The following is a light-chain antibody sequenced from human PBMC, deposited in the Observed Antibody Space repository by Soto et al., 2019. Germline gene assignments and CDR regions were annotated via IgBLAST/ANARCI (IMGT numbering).Light chain of an antibody. CDR3: QQSYSIPWT. CDR2: AAS. Sequence: DIRMTQSPSTLSSSLGDGVTITFRASQSISNRLAWYQQKPGKAPKLLIYAASSLQSGVPSRFSGSGSGTDFTLTISSLQPEDFATYYCQQSYSIPWTFGQGTKV. CDR1: QSISNR. J-gene: IGKJ1*01. V-gene: IGKV1-39*01.